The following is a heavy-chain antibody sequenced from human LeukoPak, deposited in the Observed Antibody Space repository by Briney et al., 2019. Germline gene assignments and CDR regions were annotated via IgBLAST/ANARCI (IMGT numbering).Heavy chain of an antibody. CDR2: ISYDGSNK. D-gene: IGHD1-26*01. V-gene: IGHV3-30-3*01. J-gene: IGHJ3*02. CDR1: GFTFSSYA. Sequence: GGSLRLSCAASGFTFSSYAMHWVRQAPGKGLEWVAVISYDGSNKYYADSVKGRFTISRDNSKNTLYLQMNSLRAEDTAVYYCARDFVGAGAFDTWGQGTMVTVSS. CDR3: ARDFVGAGAFDT.